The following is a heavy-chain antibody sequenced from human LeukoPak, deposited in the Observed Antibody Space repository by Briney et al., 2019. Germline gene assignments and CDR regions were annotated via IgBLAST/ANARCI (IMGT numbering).Heavy chain of an antibody. J-gene: IGHJ5*02. V-gene: IGHV3-30*02. D-gene: IGHD6-13*01. CDR3: APSEEKQQRDP. Sequence: GGSLRLSCAASGFTFSSYGMHWVRQAPGQGLEWVALIRYDGGKEYYADSVKGRFTISRDNSKNTLYLQMNSLRAEDTAVYYCAPSEEKQQRDPWGQGTLVTVS. CDR1: GFTFSSYG. CDR2: IRYDGGKE.